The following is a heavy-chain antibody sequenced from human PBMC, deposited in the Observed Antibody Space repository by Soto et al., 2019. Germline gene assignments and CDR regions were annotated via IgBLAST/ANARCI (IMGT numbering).Heavy chain of an antibody. Sequence: GPSVKVSCKASGYTFTSYGISWVRQAPGQGLEWMGWISAYNGNTNYAQKLQGRVTMTTDTSTSTAYMELRSLRSDDTAVYYCARDTPNYDILTGYYGMDVWGQGTTVTVSS. CDR1: GYTFTSYG. D-gene: IGHD3-9*01. CDR2: ISAYNGNT. J-gene: IGHJ6*02. V-gene: IGHV1-18*04. CDR3: ARDTPNYDILTGYYGMDV.